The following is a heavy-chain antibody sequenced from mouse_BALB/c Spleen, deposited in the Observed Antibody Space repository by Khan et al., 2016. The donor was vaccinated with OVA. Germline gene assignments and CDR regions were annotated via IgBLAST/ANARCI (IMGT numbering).Heavy chain of an antibody. CDR2: IWGDGNT. V-gene: IGHV2-3*01. CDR1: GFSLTNYG. D-gene: IGHD2-3*01. J-gene: IGHJ4*01. CDR3: AKPRDGYPDCMDY. Sequence: QVQLKESGPGLVAPSQSLSITCTVSGFSLTNYGVNWVRQPPGKGLEWLGVIWGDGNTNYHSALKSRMSISKDNSKRQVFLKLNSLQTDDTATYYCAKPRDGYPDCMDYWGQGTSVTVSA.